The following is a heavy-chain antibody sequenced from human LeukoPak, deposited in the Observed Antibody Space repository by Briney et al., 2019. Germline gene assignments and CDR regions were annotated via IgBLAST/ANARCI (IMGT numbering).Heavy chain of an antibody. D-gene: IGHD6-19*01. CDR3: AKDREQWLVRRYFDY. J-gene: IGHJ4*02. CDR1: GFTFSSYE. Sequence: GGSLRLSCAASGFTFSSYEMNWVRQAPGKGLEWVAFIRYDGSNKYYADSVKGRFTISRDNSKNTLYLQMNSLRAEDTAVYYCAKDREQWLVRRYFDYWGQGTLVTVSS. CDR2: IRYDGSNK. V-gene: IGHV3-30*02.